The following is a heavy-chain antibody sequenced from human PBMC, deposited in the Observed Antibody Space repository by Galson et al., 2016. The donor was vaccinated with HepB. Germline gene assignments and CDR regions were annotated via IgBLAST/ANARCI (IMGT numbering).Heavy chain of an antibody. CDR1: GGSISNSY. D-gene: IGHD6-19*01. V-gene: IGHV4-59*01. CDR3: ARDRMASGWYRDSDY. Sequence: SETLSLTCTVSGGSISNSYWSWIRQPPGKGLEWIGSIYYIGITDLNSSLKGRVTMTVDTSKNQVTLELSSMTAADTAVYYCARDRMASGWYRDSDYWGHGTLVTVSS. J-gene: IGHJ4*01. CDR2: IYYIGIT.